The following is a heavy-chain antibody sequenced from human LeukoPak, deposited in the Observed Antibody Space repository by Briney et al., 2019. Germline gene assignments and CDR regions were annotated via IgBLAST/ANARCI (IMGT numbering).Heavy chain of an antibody. V-gene: IGHV4-59*01. D-gene: IGHD4-17*01. Sequence: PSETLSLTCTVSSGSINGYFWTWIRQPPGKGLEWIGYISYSGSTNYNPSLKSRVTISVDTSKNQFSLKLSSVTAADTAVYYCASGAHGDSFDYWGQGTLVTVSS. CDR3: ASGAHGDSFDY. CDR1: SGSINGYF. CDR2: ISYSGST. J-gene: IGHJ4*02.